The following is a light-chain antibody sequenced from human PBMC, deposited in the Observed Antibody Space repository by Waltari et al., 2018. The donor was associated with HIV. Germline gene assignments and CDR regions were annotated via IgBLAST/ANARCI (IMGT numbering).Light chain of an antibody. CDR3: QQYNSWPPGNT. CDR1: QRVSSK. J-gene: IGKJ2*01. V-gene: IGKV3-15*01. CDR2: AAS. Sequence: EIVMTQSPVTLSVSPGERATLSCRLSQRVSSKLAWYQQKPGQAPRLLIYAASTRATGTPARFSGSGSGTEFTLTISSLQPEDFAVYYCQQYNSWPPGNTFGQGTKLEIK.